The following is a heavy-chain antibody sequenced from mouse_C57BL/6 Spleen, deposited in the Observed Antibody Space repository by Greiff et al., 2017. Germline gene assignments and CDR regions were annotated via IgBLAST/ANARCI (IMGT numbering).Heavy chain of an antibody. CDR3: ARGAFYYGNYDYFDY. CDR1: GYTFTSYW. D-gene: IGHD2-1*01. Sequence: VQLQQPGAELVKPGASVKLSCKASGYTFTSYWMHWVKQRPGQGLEWIGMIHPNSGSTNYNEKFKSKATLTVDKSSSTAYMQLSSLTSEDSAVYYCARGAFYYGNYDYFDYWGQGTTLTVSS. V-gene: IGHV1-64*01. J-gene: IGHJ2*01. CDR2: IHPNSGST.